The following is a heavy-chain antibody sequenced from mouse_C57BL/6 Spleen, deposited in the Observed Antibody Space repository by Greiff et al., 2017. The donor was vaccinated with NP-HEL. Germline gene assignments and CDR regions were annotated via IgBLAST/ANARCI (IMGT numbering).Heavy chain of an antibody. V-gene: IGHV8-12*01. D-gene: IGHD2-1*01. CDR3: ARGIYSRSDYAIDH. CDR2: IYWDDDK. Sequence: QVTLKESGTGILKSSKTISLTCSVSGFSLSTYGMGVSWLRQASGKGLEWLAHIYWDDDKRNNPSLKSRLTISKDTSRNQVFLKITSVDTADTATDNWARGIYSRSDYAIDHWGQVT. J-gene: IGHJ4*01. CDR1: GFSLSTYGMG.